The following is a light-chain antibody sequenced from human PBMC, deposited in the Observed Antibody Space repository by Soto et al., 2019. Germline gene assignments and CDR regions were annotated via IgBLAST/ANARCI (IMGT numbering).Light chain of an antibody. J-gene: IGKJ3*01. CDR2: RAS. V-gene: IGKV1-5*03. CDR3: QPYETYSGT. CDR1: QIINTW. Sequence: DIQMTQSPSSLSASVGDRVTITCRASQIINTWLAWYQQKPGKAPKLLIYRASNLVNGVQSRFSGSGSGTEFTLTISSPEPDDFAIYYCQPYETYSGTFGPGTKVDL.